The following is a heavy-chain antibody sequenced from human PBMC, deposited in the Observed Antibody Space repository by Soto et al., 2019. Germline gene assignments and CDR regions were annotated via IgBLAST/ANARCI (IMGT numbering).Heavy chain of an antibody. CDR3: ARVKVPAAILGAFDL. J-gene: IGHJ3*01. D-gene: IGHD2-2*02. CDR2: INPLKGDT. Sequence: QAQLVQSGGEMRKPGASVKVSCKASDYTFSTYGITWVRQAPGQGLEWIGWINPLKGDTNSAASFQDKLTMTTDTYTRTAYMELRSLNSDDKAFYYCARVKVPAAILGAFDLWGEGTVVTVSS. CDR1: DYTFSTYG. V-gene: IGHV1-18*01.